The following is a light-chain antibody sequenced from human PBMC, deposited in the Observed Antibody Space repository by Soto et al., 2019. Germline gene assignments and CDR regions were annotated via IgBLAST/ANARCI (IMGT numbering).Light chain of an antibody. CDR2: DVS. Sequence: QSVLTQPASVSGSPGQSITISCTGTSSDVGDYNYVSWYQQHPGKAPKLMIYDVSNRPSGVSNRFSGSKSGNTASLTISGLQAEDEADYFCSSYTSSSTLRVFGGGTKVTVL. CDR1: SSDVGDYNY. CDR3: SSYTSSSTLRV. V-gene: IGLV2-14*01. J-gene: IGLJ2*01.